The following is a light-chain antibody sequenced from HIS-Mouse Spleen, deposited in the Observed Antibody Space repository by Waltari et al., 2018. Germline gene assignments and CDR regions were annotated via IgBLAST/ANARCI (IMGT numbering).Light chain of an antibody. V-gene: IGLV1-47*01. J-gene: IGLJ3*02. CDR2: RNN. Sequence: QSVLTQPPSASGTPGQRVTISCSGSSSNIGSNYVYWYQPLPGTAPKLLIYRNNQRPSGVPDRFSGSKSGTSASLAISGLRSEDEADYYCAAWDDSLSGPVFGGGTKLTVL. CDR3: AAWDDSLSGPV. CDR1: SSNIGSNY.